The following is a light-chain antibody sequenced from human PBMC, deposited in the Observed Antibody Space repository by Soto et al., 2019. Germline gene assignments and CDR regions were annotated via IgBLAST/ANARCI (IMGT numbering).Light chain of an antibody. CDR2: DVS. J-gene: IGLJ2*01. CDR3: SSYTSSSLL. CDR1: SSDVGGYKY. Sequence: QSALTQPASVSGSPGQSITISCTGTSSDVGGYKYVSWYQQHPGKAPKLMIYDVSNRPSGVSNRFSGSKSGNTASLTISGVPAEDEADYYCSSYTSSSLLFGGGTKLTVL. V-gene: IGLV2-14*03.